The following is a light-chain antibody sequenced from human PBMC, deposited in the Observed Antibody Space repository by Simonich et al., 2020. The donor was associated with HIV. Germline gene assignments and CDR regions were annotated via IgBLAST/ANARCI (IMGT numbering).Light chain of an antibody. CDR3: QQYNKWPPWT. CDR2: GAS. V-gene: IGKV3-15*01. J-gene: IGKJ1*01. Sequence: EIVMTQSPATLSVSPGERATLSCRASQSVSSNLAWYQQKPGQAPRLLIYGASTRATCISAMFSGSVFGTEFTLTISSLQSEDFAVYYCQQYNKWPPWTFGQGTKVEI. CDR1: QSVSSN.